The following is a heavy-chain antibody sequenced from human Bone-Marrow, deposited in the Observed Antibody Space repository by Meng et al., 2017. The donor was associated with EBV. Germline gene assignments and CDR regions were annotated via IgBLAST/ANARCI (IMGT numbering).Heavy chain of an antibody. CDR1: GFTFSTFV. CDR2: ISYDGYNK. Sequence: QVHLVESGGGVVQPGRSLRLSCAASGFTFSTFVMHWVRQAPGKGLEWVADISYDGYNKYYADTVKGRFTISRDNSDDTLFLQMDSLRGEDTAVYYCARDRPGITIFGSIDYWGQGTLVTVSS. J-gene: IGHJ4*02. V-gene: IGHV3-30-3*01. D-gene: IGHD3-9*01. CDR3: ARDRPGITIFGSIDY.